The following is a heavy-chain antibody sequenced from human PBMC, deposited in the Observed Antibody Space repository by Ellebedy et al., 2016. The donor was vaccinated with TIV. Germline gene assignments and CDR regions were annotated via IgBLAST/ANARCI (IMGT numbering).Heavy chain of an antibody. CDR3: ARVRWEWELLQGGYYYGMDV. Sequence: MPSETLSLTCTVSGGSISSSSYYWGWIRQPPGKGLEWIGSIYHSGSTNYNPSLKSRVTVSVDTSKNQFSLKLSSVTAADTAVYYCARVRWEWELLQGGYYYGMDVWGQGTTVTVSS. CDR2: IYHSGST. CDR1: GGSISSSSYY. J-gene: IGHJ6*02. D-gene: IGHD1-26*01. V-gene: IGHV4-39*07.